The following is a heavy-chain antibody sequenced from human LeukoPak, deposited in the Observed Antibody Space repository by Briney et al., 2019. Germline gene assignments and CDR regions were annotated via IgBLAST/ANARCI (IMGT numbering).Heavy chain of an antibody. J-gene: IGHJ1*01. Sequence: GESLKISCKGSGYSFTSYWIGWVRQMPGKGLEWMGIIYPGDSDTRYSPSFQGQVTISADKSISTAYLQWSSLKASDTAMYYCARLKSCSSTSCSSPAYSQHWGQGTLVTVSS. CDR3: ARLKSCSSTSCSSPAYSQH. CDR2: IYPGDSDT. CDR1: GYSFTSYW. V-gene: IGHV5-51*01. D-gene: IGHD2-2*01.